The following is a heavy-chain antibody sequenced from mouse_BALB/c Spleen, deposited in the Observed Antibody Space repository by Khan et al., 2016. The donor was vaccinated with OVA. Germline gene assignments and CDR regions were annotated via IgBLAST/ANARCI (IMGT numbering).Heavy chain of an antibody. CDR1: GFSLTDYG. V-gene: IGHV2-6-1*01. CDR2: MWGDGTT. CDR3: ARQPYYHYNVMDY. Sequence: QVQLKESGHDLVAPSQSLSITCTISGFSLTDYGVHWVRQPPGKGLEWLVLMWGDGTTSYNSALKSRLTISKDNSKSQVFLKMNSLQTDDTAMYFCARQPYYHYNVMDYWGQGSSVTVSS. D-gene: IGHD2-10*01. J-gene: IGHJ4*01.